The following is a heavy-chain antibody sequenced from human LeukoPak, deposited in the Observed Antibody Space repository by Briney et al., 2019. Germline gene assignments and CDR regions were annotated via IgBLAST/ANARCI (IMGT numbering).Heavy chain of an antibody. CDR2: INPNSGGT. J-gene: IGHJ4*02. CDR1: GYTFTGYY. CDR3: ARGGYCSSTSCLGPEDY. D-gene: IGHD2-2*03. Sequence: ASVKVSCKASGYTFTGYYMHWVRQAPGQGLEWMGWINPNSGGTNYAQKFQGRVTMTRDTSISTAYMELSRLRSDDTAVYYCARGGYCSSTSCLGPEDYWGQGTLVTVSS. V-gene: IGHV1-2*02.